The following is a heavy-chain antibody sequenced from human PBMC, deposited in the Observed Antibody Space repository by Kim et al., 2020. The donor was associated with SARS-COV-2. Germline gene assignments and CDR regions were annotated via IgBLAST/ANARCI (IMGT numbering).Heavy chain of an antibody. D-gene: IGHD3-10*01. V-gene: IGHV3-48*02. CDR3: ARDLFPDYGSGSHY. J-gene: IGHJ4*02. Sequence: AGSVKGRLTNSRDNAKNSLYLQMNSLRDEDTAVYYCARDLFPDYGSGSHYWGQGTLVTVSS.